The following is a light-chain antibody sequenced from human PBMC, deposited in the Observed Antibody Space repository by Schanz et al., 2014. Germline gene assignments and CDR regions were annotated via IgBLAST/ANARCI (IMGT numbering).Light chain of an antibody. Sequence: EIVLTQSPGTLSLSPGERATLSCRASQSIISNYFAWHQQKPGQAPTLLIHGASSRATGIPDRFSGSGSGTDFTLTITRLEPEDFAVYYCQQYGTSPLTFGGGTKVGIK. CDR1: QSIISNY. CDR3: QQYGTSPLT. CDR2: GAS. V-gene: IGKV3-20*01. J-gene: IGKJ4*01.